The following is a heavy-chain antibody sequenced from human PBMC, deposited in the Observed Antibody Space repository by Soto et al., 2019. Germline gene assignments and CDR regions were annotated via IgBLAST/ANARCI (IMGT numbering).Heavy chain of an antibody. D-gene: IGHD3-22*01. V-gene: IGHV3-33*01. CDR3: ASPTYYYDGSWSPAY. CDR2: IWYDGSNK. J-gene: IGHJ4*02. Sequence: RLSCAASGFTFSSYGMHWVRQAPGKGLEWVAVIWYDGSNKYYTDSMKGRFTVSRDNAKNSLYLQMNSRRAEDTAVYYCASPTYYYDGSWSPAYWGQGMLVTVSS. CDR1: GFTFSSYG.